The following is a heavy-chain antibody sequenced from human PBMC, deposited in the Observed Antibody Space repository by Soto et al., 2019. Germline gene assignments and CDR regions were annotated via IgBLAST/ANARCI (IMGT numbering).Heavy chain of an antibody. J-gene: IGHJ5*02. CDR1: GFIFNNNG. V-gene: IGHV3-30*18. CDR3: TKGCGRGFDLCGS. D-gene: IGHD5-12*01. CDR2: ISEDGNNK. Sequence: EQVVDFGGGVAQPGRSLRLSCTVSGFIFNNNGMHWVRQAPGKGLEWVAVISEDGNNKYYVDSVKGRFTISRDNSKNTVYLQMNSLRDEDTAVYFCTKGCGRGFDLCGSWGQGTLVTVSS.